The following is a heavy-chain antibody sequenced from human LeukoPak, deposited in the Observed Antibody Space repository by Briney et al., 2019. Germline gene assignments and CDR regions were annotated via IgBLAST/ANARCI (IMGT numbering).Heavy chain of an antibody. V-gene: IGHV3-74*01. CDR1: GFTFSDYY. CDR2: INTDGSST. J-gene: IGHJ3*02. D-gene: IGHD4-17*01. Sequence: GGSLRLSCAASGFTFSDYYMSWIRQAPGKGLEWVSRINTDGSSTSYADSVKGRFTISRDNAKNTLYLQMNSLRAEDTAVYYCARDYPYGDYVRAFDIWGQGTMVTVSS. CDR3: ARDYPYGDYVRAFDI.